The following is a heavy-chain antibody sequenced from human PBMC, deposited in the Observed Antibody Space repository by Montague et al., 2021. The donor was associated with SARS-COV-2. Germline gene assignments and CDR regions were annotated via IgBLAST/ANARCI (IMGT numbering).Heavy chain of an antibody. Sequence: SETLSLTCTVSGGSISSSSYYWGWIRQPPGKGLEWIGSIYYSGSTYYNPSLKSRVTISVDTSKNQFSLKLSSVTVADTAVCYCARFPTSYYYDSKAAPATPDAFDIWGQGTMVTVSS. V-gene: IGHV4-39*01. CDR3: ARFPTSYYYDSKAAPATPDAFDI. J-gene: IGHJ3*02. CDR1: GGSISSSSYY. CDR2: IYYSGST. D-gene: IGHD3-22*01.